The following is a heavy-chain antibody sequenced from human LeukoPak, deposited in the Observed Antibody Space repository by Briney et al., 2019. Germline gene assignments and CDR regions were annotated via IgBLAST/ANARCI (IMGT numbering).Heavy chain of an antibody. V-gene: IGHV3-21*01. CDR1: GFTFSSYS. J-gene: IGHJ4*02. CDR3: ARDHSDYGDRLFDY. Sequence: GGSLRLSCAASGFTFSSYSMNWVRQAPGKGLEWVSSISSSSSYIYYADSVKGRFTISRDNSKNTLYLQMNSLRAEDTAVYYCARDHSDYGDRLFDYWGQGTLVTVSS. D-gene: IGHD4-17*01. CDR2: ISSSSSYI.